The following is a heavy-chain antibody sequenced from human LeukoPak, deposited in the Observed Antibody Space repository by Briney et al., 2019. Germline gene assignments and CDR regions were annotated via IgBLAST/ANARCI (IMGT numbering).Heavy chain of an antibody. CDR3: ARGRLEETTVTTTDDY. Sequence: SETLSLTCAVYGGSFSGYYWSWIRQPPGKGLEWIGEINHSGSTNYNPSLKSRVTISVDTSKNQFSLKLSSVTAADTAVYYCARGRLEETTVTTTDDYWGQGTLVTVSS. V-gene: IGHV4-34*01. J-gene: IGHJ4*02. CDR1: GGSFSGYY. D-gene: IGHD4-17*01. CDR2: INHSGST.